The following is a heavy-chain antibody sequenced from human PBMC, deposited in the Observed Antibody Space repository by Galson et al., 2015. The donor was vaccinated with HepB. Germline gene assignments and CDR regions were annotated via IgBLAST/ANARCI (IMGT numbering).Heavy chain of an antibody. D-gene: IGHD1-26*01. CDR1: GFTFSSYG. Sequence: SLRLSCAASGFTFSSYGMHWVRQAPGKGLEWVAVISYDGSNKYYADSVKGRFTISRDNSKNTLYLQMNSLRAEDTAVYYCAKSQGIVGAPGEDYWGQGTLVTVSS. CDR2: ISYDGSNK. CDR3: AKSQGIVGAPGEDY. V-gene: IGHV3-30*18. J-gene: IGHJ4*02.